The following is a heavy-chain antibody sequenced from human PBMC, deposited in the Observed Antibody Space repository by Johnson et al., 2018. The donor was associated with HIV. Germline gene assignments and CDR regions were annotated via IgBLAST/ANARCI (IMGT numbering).Heavy chain of an antibody. CDR2: IRYDGSNK. CDR1: GFTFSSYG. Sequence: QMQLVESGGGVVQPGGSLRLSCAASGFTFSSYGMHWVRQAPGKGLEWVAFIRYDGSNKYYADSVKGRFTISRDNAKNSLYLQMNGLRADDTAVYYCARDRVYSGSYYSGAFDVWGQGAKVTVSS. J-gene: IGHJ3*01. D-gene: IGHD1-26*01. CDR3: ARDRVYSGSYYSGAFDV. V-gene: IGHV3-30*02.